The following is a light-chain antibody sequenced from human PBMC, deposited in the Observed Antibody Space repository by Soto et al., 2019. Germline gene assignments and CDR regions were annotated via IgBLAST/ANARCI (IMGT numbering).Light chain of an antibody. Sequence: QSVLTQPASVSGSPGQSITISCTGTSSDVGGYNYVSWYQQLPGTAPKLLIYGTNNRPSGVPDRFSGSKSGMSASLAITGLQAADEANYYCQSYDNSLSGSRVFGGGTKLTVL. CDR3: QSYDNSLSGSRV. J-gene: IGLJ3*02. CDR2: GTN. V-gene: IGLV1-40*01. CDR1: SSDVGGYNY.